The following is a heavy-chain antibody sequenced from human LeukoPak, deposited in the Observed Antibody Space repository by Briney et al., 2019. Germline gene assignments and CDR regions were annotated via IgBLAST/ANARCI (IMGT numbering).Heavy chain of an antibody. CDR2: MSGSGGST. V-gene: IGHV3-23*01. CDR1: GFTFSSYA. Sequence: GGSLRLSCAASGFTFSSYAMSWVRPAPGKGLEWVSTMSGSGGSTYYADSVKGRFTISRDNSKNTLYLEMNSLRAEDTAVYYCAKAPYYYYYMDVWGKGTTVTVSS. CDR3: AKAPYYYYYMDV. J-gene: IGHJ6*03.